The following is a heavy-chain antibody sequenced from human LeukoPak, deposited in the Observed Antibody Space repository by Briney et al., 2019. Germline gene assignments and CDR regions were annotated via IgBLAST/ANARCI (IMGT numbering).Heavy chain of an antibody. CDR3: ARLAARQILGYYGMDA. CDR2: IRSDGGDT. Sequence: PGGSLRLSCEASGFTFSNYWMHWVRQVPGKGLVWVSRIRSDGGDTTYADFVQGRFTISRDNVKNMLYLQMNSLRAEDTAVYYCARLAARQILGYYGMDAWGQGTTVTVSS. D-gene: IGHD6-6*01. CDR1: GFTFSNYW. V-gene: IGHV3-74*01. J-gene: IGHJ6*02.